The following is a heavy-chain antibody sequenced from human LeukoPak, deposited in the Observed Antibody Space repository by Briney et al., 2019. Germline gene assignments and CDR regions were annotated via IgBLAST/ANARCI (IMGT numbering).Heavy chain of an antibody. CDR2: IYYSGST. D-gene: IGHD5-12*01. CDR3: ARDGGYDSAGNWFDP. J-gene: IGHJ5*02. CDR1: GGSISSSSYY. V-gene: IGHV4-39*07. Sequence: SETLSLTCTVSGGSISSSSYYWGWIRQPPGKGLEWIGSIYYSGSTYYNPSLKSRVTISVDTSKNQFSLKLSSVTAADTAVYYCARDGGYDSAGNWFDPWGQGTLVTVSS.